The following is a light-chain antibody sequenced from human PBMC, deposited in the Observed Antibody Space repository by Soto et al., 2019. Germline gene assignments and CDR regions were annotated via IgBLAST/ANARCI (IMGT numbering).Light chain of an antibody. CDR1: QYINTR. CDR2: QTS. J-gene: IGKJ3*01. V-gene: IGKV3-11*01. CDR3: HQRQSWPRT. Sequence: EIVLTQSPATLSSFPGDRVTLSCRASQYINTRLAWYQHTPGQAPRRLLYQTSIRAYGITARFSAIGSGTAFTLSSSDVQPEDFALYYWHQRQSWPRTFGQGTKVDI.